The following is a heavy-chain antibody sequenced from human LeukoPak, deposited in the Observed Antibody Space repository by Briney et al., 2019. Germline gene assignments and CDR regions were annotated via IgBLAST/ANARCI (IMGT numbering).Heavy chain of an antibody. Sequence: SETLSLTCTVSGGSISSHYWSWIRQPPGKGLEWVGYIYYSGSTNYNPSLKSRVTISVDTSKNQFSLKLSSVTAADTAVYYCARHEKWELPIDYWGQGTLVTVSS. D-gene: IGHD1-26*01. CDR3: ARHEKWELPIDY. V-gene: IGHV4-59*08. J-gene: IGHJ4*02. CDR2: IYYSGST. CDR1: GGSISSHY.